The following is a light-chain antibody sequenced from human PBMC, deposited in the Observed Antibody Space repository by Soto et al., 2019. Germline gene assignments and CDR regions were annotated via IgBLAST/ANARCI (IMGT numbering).Light chain of an antibody. CDR1: QSDLYSSNNKNY. CDR2: WAS. Sequence: ISLTQSPDSLAASLGERGPINFKSTQSDLYSSNNKNYLAWYQQKPGQPPKLLIYWASTRESGVPDRFSGSGSGTDFTLTISSLQAEDVAVYYCQQYYSTPQTFGQGTKVDI. V-gene: IGKV4-1*01. J-gene: IGKJ1*01. CDR3: QQYYSTPQT.